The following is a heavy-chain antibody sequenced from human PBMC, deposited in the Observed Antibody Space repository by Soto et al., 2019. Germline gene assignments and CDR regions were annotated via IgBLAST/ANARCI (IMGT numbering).Heavy chain of an antibody. Sequence: EVQLVESGGDLVQPGGSLRLSCAASGFTFSTYWMTWVRQAPGKGLEWVANIKDNGRDKYYVDTVKGRFTISRDNAKNSLYLQMENLRAEDTAVYFCATAHLTGRDSWGQGTLVTVSS. CDR1: GFTFSTYW. CDR2: IKDNGRDK. D-gene: IGHD3-3*02. V-gene: IGHV3-7*01. CDR3: ATAHLTGRDS. J-gene: IGHJ5*01.